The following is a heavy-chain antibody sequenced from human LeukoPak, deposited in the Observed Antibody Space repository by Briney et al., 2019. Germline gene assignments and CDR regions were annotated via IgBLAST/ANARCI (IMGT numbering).Heavy chain of an antibody. CDR2: IYPGDSDA. Sequence: GESLKISCKGSGYSFTSYWIGWVRQMPGKGLEWMGIIYPGDSDARYSPSFQGQVTISADKSINTAYLQWSSLKASDTAMYYCARICSGDSCYSYAFDIWGQGTMVTVS. D-gene: IGHD2-15*01. CDR1: GYSFTSYW. J-gene: IGHJ3*02. CDR3: ARICSGDSCYSYAFDI. V-gene: IGHV5-51*01.